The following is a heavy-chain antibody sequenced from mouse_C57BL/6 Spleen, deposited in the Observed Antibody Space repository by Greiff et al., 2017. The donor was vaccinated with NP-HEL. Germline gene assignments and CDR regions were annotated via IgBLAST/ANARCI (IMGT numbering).Heavy chain of an antibody. CDR2: ISSGSSTI. V-gene: IGHV5-17*01. Sequence: DVKLVESGGGLVKPGGSLKLSCAASGFTFSDYGMHWVRQAPEKGLEWVAYISSGSSTIYYAETVKGRFTISRDNARNTLFLQMASLRSEDTAMYYCARQDGNYVYFDVWGTGTTVTVSS. J-gene: IGHJ1*03. CDR3: ARQDGNYVYFDV. CDR1: GFTFSDYG. D-gene: IGHD2-1*01.